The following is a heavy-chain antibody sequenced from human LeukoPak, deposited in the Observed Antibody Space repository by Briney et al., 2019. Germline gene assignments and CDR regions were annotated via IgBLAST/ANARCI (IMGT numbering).Heavy chain of an antibody. CDR2: IYPGDSDT. Sequence: GESLKISCKGSGYSFSDYWIGWVRQMPGEGLEWMGIIYPGDSDTRYSPSFQGQVTISADKSISTAYLQWSSLKASDTAMYYCARLPAGAVKDSGWYFDLWGRGTLVTVSS. CDR1: GYSFSDYW. V-gene: IGHV5-51*01. D-gene: IGHD6-19*01. J-gene: IGHJ2*01. CDR3: ARLPAGAVKDSGWYFDL.